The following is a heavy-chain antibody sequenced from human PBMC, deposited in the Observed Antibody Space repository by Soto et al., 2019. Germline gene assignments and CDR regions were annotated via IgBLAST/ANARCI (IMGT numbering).Heavy chain of an antibody. CDR3: ARDRRCSGGSCFDY. CDR1: GFTFSSYS. Sequence: EVQLVESGGGLVKPGGSLRLSCAASGFTFSSYSMNWVRQAPGKGLEWVSSISSSSSYIYYADSVKGRFTISRDNAKNSLYLQMNSLRAKDTAVYYCARDRRCSGGSCFDYWGQGTLVTVSS. V-gene: IGHV3-21*01. J-gene: IGHJ4*02. CDR2: ISSSSSYI. D-gene: IGHD2-15*01.